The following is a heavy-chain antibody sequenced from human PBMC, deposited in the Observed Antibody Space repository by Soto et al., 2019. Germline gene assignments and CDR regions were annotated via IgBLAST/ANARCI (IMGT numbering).Heavy chain of an antibody. CDR3: ARDHSGGIAVAGT. J-gene: IGHJ5*02. CDR2: IIPILGIA. D-gene: IGHD6-19*01. V-gene: IGHV1-69*08. CDR1: GGTFSSYT. Sequence: QVQLVQSGAEVKKPGSSVKVSCKASGGTFSSYTISWVRQAPGQGLEWMGRIIPILGIANYAQKFQGRVTITADKSTSTAYMELSSLRSEDTAVYYCARDHSGGIAVAGTWGQGTLVTVSS.